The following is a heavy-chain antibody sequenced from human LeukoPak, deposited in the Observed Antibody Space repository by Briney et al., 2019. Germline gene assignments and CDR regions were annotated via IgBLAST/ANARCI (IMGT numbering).Heavy chain of an antibody. Sequence: SETLSLTCTVSGGSISSSSYYWGWIRQHPGKGLEWIGSIYYSGSTYYNPSLKSRVTISVDTSKNQLSLKLSSVIAADTAVYYCARSLCSSTSCYTGFFDYWGQGTLVTVSS. CDR1: GGSISSSSYY. J-gene: IGHJ4*02. CDR3: ARSLCSSTSCYTGFFDY. CDR2: IYYSGST. V-gene: IGHV4-39*01. D-gene: IGHD2-2*02.